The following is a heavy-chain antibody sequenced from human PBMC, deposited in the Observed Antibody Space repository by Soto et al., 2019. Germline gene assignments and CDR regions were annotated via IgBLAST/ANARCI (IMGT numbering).Heavy chain of an antibody. Sequence: QVQLVESGGGEVQPGTSLRLSCAASGFSFSDYGMHWVRQAPGKGLEWVALIWYDGSKKYYGDFVKGRFTISRDNSKNTRYLQMNRLRPEDTAVYYCARDGAAGTSGYRGPDHWGQGTLVTVSS. CDR3: ARDGAAGTSGYRGPDH. J-gene: IGHJ4*02. CDR1: GFSFSDYG. D-gene: IGHD1-7*01. CDR2: IWYDGSKK. V-gene: IGHV3-33*08.